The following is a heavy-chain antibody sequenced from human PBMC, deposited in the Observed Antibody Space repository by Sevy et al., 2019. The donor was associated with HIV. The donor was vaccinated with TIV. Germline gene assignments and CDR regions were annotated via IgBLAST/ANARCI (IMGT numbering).Heavy chain of an antibody. CDR2: ISGRDGTI. D-gene: IGHD3-16*01. CDR1: GFTFSDYY. Sequence: GGSRRLSCLASGFTFSDYYMSWIRQPPGKGLEWLSYISGRDGTIYYADSVKGRFTISRDNAKNSLYLEMNSLRAEDTAVYYCARDHVKDGDLGDYYYYAMDVWGQGTTVTVSS. J-gene: IGHJ6*02. CDR3: ARDHVKDGDLGDYYYYAMDV. V-gene: IGHV3-11*01.